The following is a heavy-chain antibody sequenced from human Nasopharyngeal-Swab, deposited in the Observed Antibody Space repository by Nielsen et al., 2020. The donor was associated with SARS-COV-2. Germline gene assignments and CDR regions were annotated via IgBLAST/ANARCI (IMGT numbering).Heavy chain of an antibody. V-gene: IGHV3-30*02. J-gene: IGHJ3*02. CDR2: LWYAGSNK. Sequence: GESLKISCAASGFTFSTYAMHWARQAPGQGLEWVTFLWYAGSNKEYADAVKGRFTISRDNSKNTVFLQMNSLRVEDTAVYYCATDAPGSGFALDTWGQGTMVTVLS. CDR3: ATDAPGSGFALDT. D-gene: IGHD3-22*01. CDR1: GFTFSTYA.